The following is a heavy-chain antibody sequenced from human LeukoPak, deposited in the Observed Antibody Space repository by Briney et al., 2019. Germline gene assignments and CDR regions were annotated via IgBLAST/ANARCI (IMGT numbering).Heavy chain of an antibody. V-gene: IGHV4-4*07. Sequence: SETLSLTCTVSGGSSSSYYWSWLRQPAGKGLEWIGRIYTSGSTNYNPSLKSRVTMSVDTSKNQFSLKLSSVTAADTAVYYCASDVSSYSIAVAVGYYYYYYMDVWGKGTTVTVSS. D-gene: IGHD6-19*01. CDR2: IYTSGST. CDR1: GGSSSSYY. J-gene: IGHJ6*03. CDR3: ASDVSSYSIAVAVGYYYYYYMDV.